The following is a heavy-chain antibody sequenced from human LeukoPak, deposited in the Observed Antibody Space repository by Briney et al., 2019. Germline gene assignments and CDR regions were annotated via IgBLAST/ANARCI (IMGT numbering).Heavy chain of an antibody. V-gene: IGHV4-39*01. CDR3: LRHAGGIILT. D-gene: IGHD1-1*01. Sequence: SETLSLTCNVSGDSISGSDYYWGWMRQPPGKGLEWIANIWYSGSAYYNPSLQSRVTITVDTSKNQFSLNVKSVTAGDSAVYHCLRHAGGIILTWGQGTRVAVSS. J-gene: IGHJ5*02. CDR1: GDSISGSDYY. CDR2: IWYSGSA.